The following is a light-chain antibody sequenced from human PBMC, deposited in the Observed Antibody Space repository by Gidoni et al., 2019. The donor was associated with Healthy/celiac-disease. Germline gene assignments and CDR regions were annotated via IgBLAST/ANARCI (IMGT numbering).Light chain of an antibody. V-gene: IGKV3-20*01. CDR3: QQYGSSPLT. Sequence: DIVLPPSPGPLSLSPGESATLSCRTSQSVSSSYLAWYQQKPGQAPRLLIYGASSRATGIPDRFSGSGSGTDFTLTISRLEPEDFAVYYCQQYGSSPLTFGGGTKVEIK. J-gene: IGKJ4*01. CDR1: QSVSSSY. CDR2: GAS.